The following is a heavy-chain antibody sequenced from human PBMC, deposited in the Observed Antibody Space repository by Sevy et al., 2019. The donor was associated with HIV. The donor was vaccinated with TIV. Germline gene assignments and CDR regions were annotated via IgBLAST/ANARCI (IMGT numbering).Heavy chain of an antibody. V-gene: IGHV1-69*13. J-gene: IGHJ6*02. CDR2: IIPIFGTA. Sequence: ASVKVYCKASGGTFSSYAIGWVRQAPGQGLEWMGGIIPIFGTANYAQKFQGRVTITADESTSTAYMELSSLRSEDTAVYYCARGNSNYVYYYYGIDVWGQGTTVTVSS. D-gene: IGHD4-4*01. CDR1: GGTFSSYA. CDR3: ARGNSNYVYYYYGIDV.